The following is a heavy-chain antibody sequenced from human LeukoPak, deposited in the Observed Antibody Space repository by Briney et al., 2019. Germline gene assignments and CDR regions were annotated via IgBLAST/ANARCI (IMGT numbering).Heavy chain of an antibody. V-gene: IGHV1-46*01. Sequence: ASVKVSCKASGYIFTTYYMHCVRQAPGQGLEWMGIINPSGGGTSYAQKFQGRLTMTRDMSTSTVYMELSSLRSEDTAVYYCARILDSAWGELGYWGQGTLVTVSS. J-gene: IGHJ4*02. CDR3: ARILDSAWGELGY. CDR2: INPSGGGT. D-gene: IGHD6-19*01. CDR1: GYIFTTYY.